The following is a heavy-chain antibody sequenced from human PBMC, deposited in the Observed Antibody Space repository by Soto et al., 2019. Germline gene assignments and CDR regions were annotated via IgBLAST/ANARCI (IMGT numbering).Heavy chain of an antibody. V-gene: IGHV1-8*01. CDR3: ARGIMYGASSRWFAP. Sequence: QVQLVQSGAEVKKPGASVKVSCKASGYTFTSYDINWVRQATGQGFEYLGWMNPNSGNTGYVKKFQGRVTMTRDTSMSKAYMERSSLLSEDTAGYYCARGIMYGASSRWFAPWGPGTLVTVSS. J-gene: IGHJ5*02. CDR2: MNPNSGNT. CDR1: GYTFTSYD. D-gene: IGHD4-17*01.